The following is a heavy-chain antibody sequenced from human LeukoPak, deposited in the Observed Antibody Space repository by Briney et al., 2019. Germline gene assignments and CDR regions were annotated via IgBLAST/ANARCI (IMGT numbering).Heavy chain of an antibody. Sequence: SETLSLTCTVSGGSFNSYSWSWIRQPPGRGLEWIGYIYYSGSTNYNPSLKSRVTISVDTSKNQFSLKLSSVTAADTAVYYCARHVARIAPFDYWGQGTLVTVSS. CDR1: GGSFNSYS. CDR2: IYYSGST. D-gene: IGHD6-13*01. V-gene: IGHV4-59*08. CDR3: ARHVARIAPFDY. J-gene: IGHJ4*02.